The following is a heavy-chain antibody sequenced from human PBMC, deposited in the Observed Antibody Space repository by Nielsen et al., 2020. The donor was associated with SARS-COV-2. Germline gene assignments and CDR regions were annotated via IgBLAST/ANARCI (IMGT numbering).Heavy chain of an antibody. CDR3: AKDMYPGELLWFGECDY. Sequence: GGSLRLSCAASGFTFSNAWMSWVRQAPGKGLEWVSAISGSGGSTYYADSVKGRFTISRDNSKNTLYLQMNSLRAEDTAVYYCAKDMYPGELLWFGECDYWGQGTLVTVSS. D-gene: IGHD3-10*01. CDR2: ISGSGGST. J-gene: IGHJ4*02. V-gene: IGHV3-23*01. CDR1: GFTFSNAW.